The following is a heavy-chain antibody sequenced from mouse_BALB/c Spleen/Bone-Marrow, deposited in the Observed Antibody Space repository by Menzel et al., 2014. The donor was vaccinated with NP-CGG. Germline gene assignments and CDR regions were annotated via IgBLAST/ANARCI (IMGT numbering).Heavy chain of an antibody. Sequence: VKLQESGPGLVAPSQSLSITCTVSGFSLTSYGVHWVRQPPGKGLEWLGVIWAGGSTNYNSALMSRLSISKDNSKSXVFLKMNSLQTDDTAMYYCARGSTMITSVDYWGQGTSVTVSS. CDR2: IWAGGST. V-gene: IGHV2-9*02. CDR3: ARGSTMITSVDY. J-gene: IGHJ4*01. CDR1: GFSLTSYG. D-gene: IGHD2-4*01.